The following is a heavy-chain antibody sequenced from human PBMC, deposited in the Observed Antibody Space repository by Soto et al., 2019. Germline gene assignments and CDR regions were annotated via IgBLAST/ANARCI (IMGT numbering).Heavy chain of an antibody. V-gene: IGHV4-39*01. CDR2: IYYSGST. CDR3: AGLEVPAATGWFDP. J-gene: IGHJ5*02. D-gene: IGHD2-2*01. Sequence: TPGKGLEWIGSIYYSGSTYYNPSLKSRVTISVDTSKNQFSLKLSSVTAADTAVYYCAGLEVPAATGWFDPWGQGTLVTVSS.